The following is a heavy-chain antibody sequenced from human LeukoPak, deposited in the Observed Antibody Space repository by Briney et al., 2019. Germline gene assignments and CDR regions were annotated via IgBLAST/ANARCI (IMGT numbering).Heavy chain of an antibody. V-gene: IGHV1-18*01. CDR1: GYSFITYA. D-gene: IGHD3-3*01. Sequence: ASVKVSCKASGYSFITYAISWVRQAPGQGLEWMGWISAYNGNTKYAQNFQGRVTMTTDTSTSTAYMELRSLRSDDTAVYYCARGHYDFWSGYYSYWGQGTLVTVSS. CDR2: ISAYNGNT. CDR3: ARGHYDFWSGYYSY. J-gene: IGHJ4*02.